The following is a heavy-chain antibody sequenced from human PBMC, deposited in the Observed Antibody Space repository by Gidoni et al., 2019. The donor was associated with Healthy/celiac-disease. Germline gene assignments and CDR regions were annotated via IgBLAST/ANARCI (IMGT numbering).Heavy chain of an antibody. CDR2: INAGNGNT. J-gene: IGHJ4*02. CDR3: ARSRMARSAPDY. Sequence: QVQLVQSGAEVKKPGAYVKVSCQASGYTFTSYAMHWVRQAPGQRLEWMGWINAGNGNTKYSQKFQGRVTITRDTSASTAYMELSSLRSEDTAVYYCARSRMARSAPDYWGQGTLVTVSS. V-gene: IGHV1-3*01. CDR1: GYTFTSYA.